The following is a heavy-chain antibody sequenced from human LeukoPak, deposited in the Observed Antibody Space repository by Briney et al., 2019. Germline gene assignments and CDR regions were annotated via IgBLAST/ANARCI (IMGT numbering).Heavy chain of an antibody. D-gene: IGHD6-13*01. CDR2: IYPTGST. J-gene: IGHJ5*02. CDR3: ARAYSSSWYWNWFDP. Sequence: ASETLSLTCTVSGYSISSGYYWGWIRQPPGKGLEWIGNIYPTGSTYYNPSLKSRVTISVDTSKNQFSLKVSSVSAADTAVYYCARAYSSSWYWNWFDPWGQGTLVTVSS. CDR1: GYSISSGYY. V-gene: IGHV4-38-2*02.